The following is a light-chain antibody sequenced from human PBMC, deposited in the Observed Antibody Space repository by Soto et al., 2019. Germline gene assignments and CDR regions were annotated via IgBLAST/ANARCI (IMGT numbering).Light chain of an antibody. V-gene: IGKV3-15*01. CDR1: QSVSTR. Sequence: EIVMTQSPATLSVSPWERATLSCRASQSVSTRLAWYQQKRGQAPRLLIYGASTRATGIPARFSGSGSGTEFTLTITSLQSEDFVVYYCQQYKNWPPEYTFGQGTKLEI. CDR3: QQYKNWPPEYT. J-gene: IGKJ2*01. CDR2: GAS.